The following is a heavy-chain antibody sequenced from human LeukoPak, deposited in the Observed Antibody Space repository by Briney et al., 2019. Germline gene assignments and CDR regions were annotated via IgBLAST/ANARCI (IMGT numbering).Heavy chain of an antibody. D-gene: IGHD1/OR15-1a*01. V-gene: IGHV3-23*01. CDR3: AKDPEHGYYFDY. CDR2: ISGSGGST. Sequence: GGSLRLSCAASGFTFGSYAMSWVRQAPGKGLEWVSAISGSGGSTYYADSVKGRFTISRDNSKNTLYLQMNSLRAEDTAVYYCAKDPEHGYYFDYWGQGTLVTVSS. J-gene: IGHJ4*02. CDR1: GFTFGSYA.